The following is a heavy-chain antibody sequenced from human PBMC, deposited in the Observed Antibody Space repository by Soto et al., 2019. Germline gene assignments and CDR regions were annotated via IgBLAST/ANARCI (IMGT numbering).Heavy chain of an antibody. V-gene: IGHV1-18*01. Sequence: GASVKVSCKASGYTFTNFGISWVRQAPGQGLEWMGWISAYNGNTNYAQNFQGRVTMTTDTSTSTAYMELRSLRSDDTAVYYCARGGVFFFAAPTNPFDYWGQGTLVTVSS. J-gene: IGHJ4*02. D-gene: IGHD3-10*01. CDR1: GYTFTNFG. CDR3: ARGGVFFFAAPTNPFDY. CDR2: ISAYNGNT.